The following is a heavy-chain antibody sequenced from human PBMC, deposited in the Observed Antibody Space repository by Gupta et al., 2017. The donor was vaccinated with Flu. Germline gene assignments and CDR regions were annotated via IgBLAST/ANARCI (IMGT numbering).Heavy chain of an antibody. Sequence: QVQLQESGPGLLKPSETLSLTCIVSGDSISNNFWSWIRQPPGKGLEYIGYIPSSGETNYSPSLKSRVTISVDTSNNQFSLTVNSVTAADTAVYYCAKFSQVYDSRGHHYLDFGGRGIVVTVSS. CDR1: GDSISNNF. V-gene: IGHV4-59*01. J-gene: IGHJ4*02. D-gene: IGHD3-22*01. CDR2: IPSSGET. CDR3: AKFSQVYDSRGHHYLDF.